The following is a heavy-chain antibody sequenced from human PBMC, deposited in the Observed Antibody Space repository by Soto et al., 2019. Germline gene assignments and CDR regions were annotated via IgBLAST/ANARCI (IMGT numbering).Heavy chain of an antibody. V-gene: IGHV4-59*01. Sequence: QVQLQESGPGLVKPSETLSLTCTVSGGSISSYYWSWIRQPPGKGLEWIGYIYYSGSTNYNPSLTSRVTISVDTSKNQFSLKLSSVTAADTAVYYCAREVAAAGENYYYYYMDVWGKGTTVTVSS. CDR1: GGSISSYY. J-gene: IGHJ6*03. CDR2: IYYSGST. CDR3: AREVAAAGENYYYYYMDV. D-gene: IGHD6-13*01.